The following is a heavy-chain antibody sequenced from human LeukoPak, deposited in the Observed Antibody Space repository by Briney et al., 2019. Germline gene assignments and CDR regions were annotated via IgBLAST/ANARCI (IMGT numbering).Heavy chain of an antibody. Sequence: GGSLRLSCAASGFTFSNAWMSWVRQAPGKGLEWVGRIKSKTDGGTTDYAAPVKGRFTISRDDSKNTLYLQTNSLKTEDTAVYYCTTDHHDSSGYYYGYVDYWGQGTLVTVSS. CDR3: TTDHHDSSGYYYGYVDY. CDR2: IKSKTDGGTT. J-gene: IGHJ4*02. V-gene: IGHV3-15*01. CDR1: GFTFSNAW. D-gene: IGHD3-22*01.